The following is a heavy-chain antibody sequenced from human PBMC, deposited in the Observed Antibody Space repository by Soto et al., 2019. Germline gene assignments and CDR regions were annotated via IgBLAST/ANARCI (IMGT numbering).Heavy chain of an antibody. J-gene: IGHJ4*02. V-gene: IGHV4-34*01. D-gene: IGHD2-21*01. CDR3: VKRSLLVAPT. CDR2: INNRGNT. CDR1: GSPVTTYY. Sequence: PSETLSLTCAVDGSPVTTYYWTWIRQPPGKGLEWVGEINNRGNTNYNPSLKSRLTVSLDTSKTQFSLKLTSVTAADTAVYYCVKRSLLVAPTWGQGSLVTVSS.